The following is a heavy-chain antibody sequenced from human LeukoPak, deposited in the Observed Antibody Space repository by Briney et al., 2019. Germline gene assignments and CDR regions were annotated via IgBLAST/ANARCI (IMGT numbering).Heavy chain of an antibody. V-gene: IGHV4-39*01. CDR2: IYYSGST. Sequence: TETLSLTCAVYSESFSTYYWGWVRQPPGKGLEWIGSIYYSGSTYYNPSLKSRVTISADTSQNQFSLKLSSVTAADTAVYYCARRVLLGYCGSTSCSFDYWGEGTLVTVSS. J-gene: IGHJ4*02. CDR1: SESFSTYY. D-gene: IGHD2-2*01. CDR3: ARRVLLGYCGSTSCSFDY.